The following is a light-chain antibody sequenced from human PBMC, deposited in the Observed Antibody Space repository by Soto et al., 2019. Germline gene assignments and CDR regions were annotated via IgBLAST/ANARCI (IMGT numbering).Light chain of an antibody. Sequence: SYELTQPPSVSVAPGQTATITCGGSNIGRKSVHWYQHKPGQAPVLAVYDDSDRPSGIPERFPGSNSGNTATLTISRVEAGDEADYFCQVWDSSSDQPWVFGGGTQLTVL. CDR1: NIGRKS. J-gene: IGLJ3*02. V-gene: IGLV3-21*02. CDR3: QVWDSSSDQPWV. CDR2: DDS.